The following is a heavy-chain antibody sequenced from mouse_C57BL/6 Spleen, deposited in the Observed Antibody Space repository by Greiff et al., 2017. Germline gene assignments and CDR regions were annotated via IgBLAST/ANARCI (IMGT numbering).Heavy chain of an antibody. CDR1: GYTFTDYY. Sequence: EVQLQQSGPELVKPGASVKISCKASGYTFTDYYMNWVKQSHGKSLEWIGDINPNNGGTSYNQKFKGKATLTVDKSSSTAYMELRSLTSEDSAVYYCARRKLTGHYFDYWGQGTTLTVSS. D-gene: IGHD4-1*01. CDR3: ARRKLTGHYFDY. V-gene: IGHV1-26*01. J-gene: IGHJ2*01. CDR2: INPNNGGT.